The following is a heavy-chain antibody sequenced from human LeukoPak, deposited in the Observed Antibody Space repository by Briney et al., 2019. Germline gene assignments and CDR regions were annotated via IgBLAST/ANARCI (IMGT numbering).Heavy chain of an antibody. CDR3: ASWGAGGNS. J-gene: IGHJ4*02. CDR1: GFTLSTYW. V-gene: IGHV3-7*01. CDR2: INPDGSGK. D-gene: IGHD3-16*01. Sequence: GGSLRLSCEASGFTLSTYWMNWVRRVPGKGRDWVANINPDGSGKRYVDSVKGRFTIARDNADNSLSLQMNSLRAEDTAVYYCASWGAGGNSWGQGTLVTVSS.